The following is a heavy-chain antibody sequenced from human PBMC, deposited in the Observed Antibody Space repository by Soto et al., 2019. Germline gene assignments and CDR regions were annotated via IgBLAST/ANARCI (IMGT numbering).Heavy chain of an antibody. Sequence: GGSLRLSCAASGFTFSNFWMHWVRQAPGKGLEWVAVISYDGSNKYYADSVKGRFTISRDNSKNTLYLQMNSLRAEDTAVYYCASVDTAMVTFDYWGQGTLVTVSS. D-gene: IGHD5-18*01. CDR3: ASVDTAMVTFDY. J-gene: IGHJ4*02. CDR1: GFTFSNFW. CDR2: ISYDGSNK. V-gene: IGHV3-30-3*01.